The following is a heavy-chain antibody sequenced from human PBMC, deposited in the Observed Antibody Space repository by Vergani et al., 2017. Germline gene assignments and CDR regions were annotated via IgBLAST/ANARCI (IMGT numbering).Heavy chain of an antibody. Sequence: VRLVESGGGLVQPGGSLRLSCATSGFTLSDYYMSWIRQAPGKGLEWVSYISSSGSTIYYADSVKGRFTISRDNAKNSLYLQMNSLRAEDTAVYYCAGPQGTSAYYYGGFDYWGQGILVTVSS. D-gene: IGHD3-22*01. CDR3: AGPQGTSAYYYGGFDY. J-gene: IGHJ4*02. CDR1: GFTLSDYY. CDR2: ISSSGSTI. V-gene: IGHV3-11*01.